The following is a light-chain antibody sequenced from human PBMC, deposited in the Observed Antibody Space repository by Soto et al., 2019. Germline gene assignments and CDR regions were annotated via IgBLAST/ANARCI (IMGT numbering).Light chain of an antibody. CDR1: QGISSY. V-gene: IGKV1-8*01. CDR3: QQYYSYPPWT. Sequence: AIRMTQSPSSFSASTGDRVTITCRASQGISSYLAWYQQKPGKAPKLLIYAASTLQSGVPSSFSGSGSGTDFTLTISCLQSEDFATYYFQQYYSYPPWTFGQGTKVEIK. CDR2: AAS. J-gene: IGKJ1*01.